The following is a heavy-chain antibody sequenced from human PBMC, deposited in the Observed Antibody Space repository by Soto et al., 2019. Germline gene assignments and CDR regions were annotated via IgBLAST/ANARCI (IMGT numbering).Heavy chain of an antibody. V-gene: IGHV4-34*01. Sequence: LSLTCAVYGGSVNGYYWSWIRQPPGKGLEWIGEINHTGGTHYNPSLKSRVTMSVDTSKNQFSLRLSSVTAADTAIYYCATRITVFGLLIPPFDPWGQGTQVTVSS. CDR1: GGSVNGYY. CDR3: ATRITVFGLLIPPFDP. D-gene: IGHD3-3*01. J-gene: IGHJ5*02. CDR2: INHTGGT.